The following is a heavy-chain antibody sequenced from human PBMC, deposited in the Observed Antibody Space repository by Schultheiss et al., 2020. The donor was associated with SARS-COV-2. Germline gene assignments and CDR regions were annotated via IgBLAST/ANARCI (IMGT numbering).Heavy chain of an antibody. CDR1: GGSISSGGYY. J-gene: IGHJ6*02. D-gene: IGHD2-2*01. Sequence: SQTLSLTCAVSGGSISSGGYYWSWIRQHPGKGLEWIGYIYYSGSTYYNPSLKSRVTISVDTSKNQFSLKLSSVTAADTAVYYCARGRCSSTSCYGARGRHYGMDVWGQGTTVTVSS. CDR3: ARGRCSSTSCYGARGRHYGMDV. CDR2: IYYSGST. V-gene: IGHV4-31*11.